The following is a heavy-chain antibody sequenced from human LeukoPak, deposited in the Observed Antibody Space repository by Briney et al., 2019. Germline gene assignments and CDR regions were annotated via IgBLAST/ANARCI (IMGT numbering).Heavy chain of an antibody. J-gene: IGHJ4*02. D-gene: IGHD3-10*01. V-gene: IGHV3-74*01. CDR3: ARDSAMVRGVILDY. CDR1: GFTSSSYW. Sequence: GGSLRLSCAASGFTSSSYWMHWVRQAPGKGLVWVSRIKSDGSSTSYADSVKGRFTISRDNVKNTLYLQTSSLRAEDTAVYYCARDSAMVRGVILDYWGQGTLVTVSS. CDR2: IKSDGSST.